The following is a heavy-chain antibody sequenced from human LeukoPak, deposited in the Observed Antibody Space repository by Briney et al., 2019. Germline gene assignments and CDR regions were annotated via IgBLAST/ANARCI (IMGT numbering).Heavy chain of an antibody. CDR3: ATSGTLYPHFDY. CDR1: GASIGSKNYY. J-gene: IGHJ4*02. Sequence: SETLSLTCTLSGASIGSKNYYWGWVRQPPGKGLQWIGTIHYTGATYYNPSLQGRGIMSVDTSMNQFSLKLSSVTAADTALYYCATSGTLYPHFDYWGQGTLVTVSS. V-gene: IGHV4-39*01. D-gene: IGHD3-10*01. CDR2: IHYTGAT.